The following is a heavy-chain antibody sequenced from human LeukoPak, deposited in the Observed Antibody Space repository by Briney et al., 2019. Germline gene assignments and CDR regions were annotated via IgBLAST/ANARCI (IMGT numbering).Heavy chain of an antibody. Sequence: PSETLSLTCAVSGGSISSSNWWSWVRQPPGKGLEWIGEIYHSGSTNYNPSLKSRVTISVDKSKNQFSLKLSSVTAADTAVYYCASEIVGSRYYYYYMDVWGKGTTVTVSS. V-gene: IGHV4-4*02. CDR1: GGSISSSNW. J-gene: IGHJ6*03. CDR2: IYHSGST. D-gene: IGHD2-21*01. CDR3: ASEIVGSRYYYYYMDV.